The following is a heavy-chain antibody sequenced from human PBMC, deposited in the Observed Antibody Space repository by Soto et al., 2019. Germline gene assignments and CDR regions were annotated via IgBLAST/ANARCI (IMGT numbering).Heavy chain of an antibody. CDR1: GYTCTSDG. CDR2: ISAYNGNA. CDR3: ARASDAGRDDFWSGYYRNEYYYYGMDV. J-gene: IGHJ6*02. Sequence: ASVVVSCNAAGYTCTSDGISWGRLAPGQGLEWMGWISAYNGNANYAQKPQGRLTMTTDTSTSTAYMERRSLRSDDTAVYYCARASDAGRDDFWSGYYRNEYYYYGMDVWGQGTTVTVSS. D-gene: IGHD3-3*01. V-gene: IGHV1-18*04.